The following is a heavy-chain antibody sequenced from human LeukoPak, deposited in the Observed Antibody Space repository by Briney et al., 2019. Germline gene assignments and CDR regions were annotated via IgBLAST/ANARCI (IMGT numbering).Heavy chain of an antibody. D-gene: IGHD6-6*01. Sequence: ASVKVSCKASGYTFTSYGISWVRQAPGQGLEWMGWISAYNGNTNYAQKLQGRVTMTTDTSTSTAYMELRSLRSDDTAVYYCARCGAAPIEGRYNWLDPWGQGTLVTVSS. J-gene: IGHJ5*02. V-gene: IGHV1-18*01. CDR2: ISAYNGNT. CDR3: ARCGAAPIEGRYNWLDP. CDR1: GYTFTSYG.